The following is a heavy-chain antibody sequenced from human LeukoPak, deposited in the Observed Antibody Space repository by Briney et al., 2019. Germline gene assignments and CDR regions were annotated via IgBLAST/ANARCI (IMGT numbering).Heavy chain of an antibody. Sequence: PSETLSLTCTVSGGSISSYYWSWIRQPPGKGLEWVGYIYYSGSTNYNPSLKSRVTISVDTSKNQFSLKLSSVTAADTAVYYCARFSGRFPYYYGMDVWGQGTTVTVSS. V-gene: IGHV4-59*08. J-gene: IGHJ6*02. D-gene: IGHD3-10*01. CDR1: GGSISSYY. CDR2: IYYSGST. CDR3: ARFSGRFPYYYGMDV.